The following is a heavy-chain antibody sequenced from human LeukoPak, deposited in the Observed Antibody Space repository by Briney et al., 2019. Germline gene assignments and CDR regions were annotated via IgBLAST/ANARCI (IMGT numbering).Heavy chain of an antibody. V-gene: IGHV3-7*01. Sequence: GGSLRLFCAATGFTFRKHWMSWVRQTVGKGLECVAKIREDGNEKHYVDSVKGRFTISRDNAKNSLFLQMNNLRVDDTAVYYCVRDYRGGWNDYWGQGTLVTVSS. CDR2: IREDGNEK. CDR1: GFTFRKHW. D-gene: IGHD1-26*01. J-gene: IGHJ4*02. CDR3: VRDYRGGWNDY.